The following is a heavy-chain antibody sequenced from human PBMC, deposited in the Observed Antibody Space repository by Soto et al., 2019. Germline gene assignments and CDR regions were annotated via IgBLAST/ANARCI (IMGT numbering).Heavy chain of an antibody. CDR1: GGSFSGYY. D-gene: IGHD2-15*01. J-gene: IGHJ6*02. Sequence: SETLSLTCAVYGGSFSGYYWSWIRQPPGKGLEWIGEINHSGSTNYNPSLKSRVTISVDTSKNQFSLKLSSVTAADTAVYYCARVGGKSPWYYYYGIDVWGQGTTVTVSS. CDR2: INHSGST. V-gene: IGHV4-34*01. CDR3: ARVGGKSPWYYYYGIDV.